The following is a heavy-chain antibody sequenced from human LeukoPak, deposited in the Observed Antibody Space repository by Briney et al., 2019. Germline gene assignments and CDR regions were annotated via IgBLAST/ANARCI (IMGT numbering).Heavy chain of an antibody. J-gene: IGHJ4*02. D-gene: IGHD6-13*01. V-gene: IGHV3-30*03. CDR1: GFTFSSYG. CDR3: ARGNGYSSSWERGTRQYYFDY. Sequence: PGGSLRLSCAASGFTFSSYGMHWVRQAPGKGLEWVAVISYDGSNKYYADSVKGRFTISRDNSKNTLYLQMNSLRAEDTAVYYCARGNGYSSSWERGTRQYYFDYWGQGTLVTVSS. CDR2: ISYDGSNK.